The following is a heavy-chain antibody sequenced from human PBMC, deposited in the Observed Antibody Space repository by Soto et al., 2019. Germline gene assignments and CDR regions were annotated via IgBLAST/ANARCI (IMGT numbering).Heavy chain of an antibody. Sequence: PWWSXRLSCAASGFSFIVDCIHLFRQAPGKGLVWVSHIKSDGSATSYADSVKGRFNIYRENPRNTLYLQMNSLRAEDTAVYYCERDAQFNYGGKYGFELWGQGTLV. V-gene: IGHV3-74*01. CDR2: IKSDGSAT. CDR3: ERDAQFNYGGKYGFEL. J-gene: IGHJ4*02. D-gene: IGHD4-17*01. CDR1: GFSFIVDC.